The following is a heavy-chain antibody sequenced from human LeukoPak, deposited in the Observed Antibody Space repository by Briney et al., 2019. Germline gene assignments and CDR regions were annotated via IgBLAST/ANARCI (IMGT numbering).Heavy chain of an antibody. CDR2: TNPYSANT. V-gene: IGHV1-8*03. CDR3: ARSQQLVLRSPLDP. Sequence: ASVKVSCKASGYTFTNYDIHWVRQATGQGLEWMGWTNPYSANTGYAQNFQGRLTITRNTSISTAFMELRSLRSEDTAVYYCARSQQLVLRSPLDPWGQGTLVTVSS. CDR1: GYTFTNYD. D-gene: IGHD6-13*01. J-gene: IGHJ5*02.